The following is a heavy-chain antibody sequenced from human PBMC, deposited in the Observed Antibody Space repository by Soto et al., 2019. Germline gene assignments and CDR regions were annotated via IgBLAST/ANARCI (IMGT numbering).Heavy chain of an antibody. CDR2: INGGGDIP. CDR3: AKVGRRGTTCRQWTFYGMDV. CDR1: GFTWMNYA. J-gene: IGHJ6*02. V-gene: IGHV3-23*01. Sequence: PGGSLRLSCAASGFTWMNYAMSWVRQAPGKGLEWVSGINGGGDIPYYADSVEGRFTISRDNSKNTLYLQMNGLSAEDTAEYYCAKVGRRGTTCRQWTFYGMDVWAQGTTVTVSS. D-gene: IGHD2-2*01.